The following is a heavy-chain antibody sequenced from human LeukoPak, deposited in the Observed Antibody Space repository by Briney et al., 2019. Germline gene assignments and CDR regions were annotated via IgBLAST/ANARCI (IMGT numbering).Heavy chain of an antibody. CDR2: IYPGDSDT. D-gene: IGHD6-13*01. CDR1: GYSFTSYW. CDR3: SKYSSSWYFHDAFDI. V-gene: IGHV5-51*01. Sequence: GESLKISGKGSGYSFTSYWIGWVRQMPGKGLEWMGIIYPGDSDTRYSPSFQGQVTISADKSISTAYLQWSSLKASDTAMHYCSKYSSSWYFHDAFDIWGQGTMVTVSS. J-gene: IGHJ3*02.